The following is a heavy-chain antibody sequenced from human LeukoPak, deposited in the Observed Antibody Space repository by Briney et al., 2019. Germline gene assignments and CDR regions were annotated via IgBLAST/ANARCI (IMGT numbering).Heavy chain of an antibody. Sequence: GGSLRLSCAASGFTVITNDMTWVRQARGEGLEWVSVLYSDGNTKYAASVQGRFTISRDNSKNTLYLEMNSLSPDDTAVYYCARGVEPLAANTLAYWGQGTLVTVSS. J-gene: IGHJ4*02. CDR2: LYSDGNT. CDR1: GFTVITND. V-gene: IGHV3-53*01. D-gene: IGHD1-14*01. CDR3: ARGVEPLAANTLAY.